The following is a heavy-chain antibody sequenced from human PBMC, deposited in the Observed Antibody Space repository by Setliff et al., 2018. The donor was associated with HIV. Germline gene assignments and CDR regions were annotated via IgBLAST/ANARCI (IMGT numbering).Heavy chain of an antibody. CDR3: ARGFYDFFYNYYMDV. J-gene: IGHJ6*03. V-gene: IGHV1-8*03. CDR2: MNPKSGKT. CDR1: GYSFTNYD. Sequence: ASVKVSCKASGYSFTNYDVNWVRQATGQGLEWMGWMNPKSGKTGYAQKFQGRVTITRNTSISTVYMDLDSLRSDDAAVYYCARGFYDFFYNYYMDVWGKGTTVTVSS. D-gene: IGHD3-3*01.